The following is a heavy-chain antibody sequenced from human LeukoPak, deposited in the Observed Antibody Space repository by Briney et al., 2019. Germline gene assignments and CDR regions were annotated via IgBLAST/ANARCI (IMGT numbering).Heavy chain of an antibody. CDR1: GLTVSSNY. CDR3: ARYKYDSSGYPYYFDY. J-gene: IGHJ4*02. D-gene: IGHD3-22*01. V-gene: IGHV3-53*01. Sequence: PGGSLRVSCAPSGLTVSSNYMSWVRQAPGKGLEWVSVIYSGGSTYYADSVKGRFTISRDNSKNTLYLQMNSLRAEDTAVYYCARYKYDSSGYPYYFDYRGQGTLVTVSS. CDR2: IYSGGST.